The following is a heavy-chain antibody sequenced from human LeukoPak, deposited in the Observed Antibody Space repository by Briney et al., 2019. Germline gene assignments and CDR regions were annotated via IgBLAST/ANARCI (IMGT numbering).Heavy chain of an antibody. Sequence: PSGTLSLTCTVSGGSISSNNWWSWVRQPPGKGLEWIGEIYHSGSSNYNPSLKSRVTISVDKSKNQFSLKLSSVTAADTAVYYCASGKRGCSYGIFDYWGQGTLVTVSS. J-gene: IGHJ4*02. V-gene: IGHV4-4*02. CDR2: IYHSGSS. CDR1: GGSISSNNW. D-gene: IGHD5-18*01. CDR3: ASGKRGCSYGIFDY.